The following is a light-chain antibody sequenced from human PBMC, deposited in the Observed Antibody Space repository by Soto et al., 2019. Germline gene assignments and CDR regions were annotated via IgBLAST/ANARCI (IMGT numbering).Light chain of an antibody. CDR3: QQYAGSPWT. J-gene: IGKJ1*01. Sequence: EIIMTQSPATLSVSPGERATLSCRASQSIRTNVAWYQQIPGQAPRLLVYATSSRATGIPDRFSGGGSGTDFTLTISRLEPEDFAVYYCQQYAGSPWTFGQGTKVDIK. CDR2: ATS. CDR1: QSIRTN. V-gene: IGKV3-20*01.